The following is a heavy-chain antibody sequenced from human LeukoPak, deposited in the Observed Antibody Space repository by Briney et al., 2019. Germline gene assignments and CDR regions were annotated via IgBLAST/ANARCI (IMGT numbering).Heavy chain of an antibody. D-gene: IGHD3-3*01. V-gene: IGHV4-61*02. Sequence: PSQTLSPTCTVSGRSISSGSYYSSWIRQPAGKGLEWIGRIYTSGSTNYNPSLKSRVTISVDTSKNQFSLKLSSVTAADTAVYYCARDPGTGFWSGPAYYGMDVWGQGTTVTVSS. CDR1: GRSISSGSYY. CDR3: ARDPGTGFWSGPAYYGMDV. J-gene: IGHJ6*02. CDR2: IYTSGST.